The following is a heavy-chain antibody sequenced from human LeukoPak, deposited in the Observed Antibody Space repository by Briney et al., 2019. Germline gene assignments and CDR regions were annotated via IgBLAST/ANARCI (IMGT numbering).Heavy chain of an antibody. V-gene: IGHV3-11*04. D-gene: IGHD3-22*01. CDR3: ARDAEGDSSGLKSDAFDI. CDR2: ISSSGSTI. Sequence: GSLRLSCAASGFTFSDYYMSWIRQAPGKGLEWVSYISSSGSTIYYADSVKGRFTISRGNAKNSLYLQMNSLRAEDTAVYYCARDAEGDSSGLKSDAFDIWGQGTMVTVSS. J-gene: IGHJ3*02. CDR1: GFTFSDYY.